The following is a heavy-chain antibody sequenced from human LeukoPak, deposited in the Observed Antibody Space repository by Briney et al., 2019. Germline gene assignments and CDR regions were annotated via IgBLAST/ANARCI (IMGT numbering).Heavy chain of an antibody. CDR1: GFTFGDYA. J-gene: IGHJ6*03. CDR3: TRDKWPNRQSGYYYYYYMGV. D-gene: IGHD1-14*01. Sequence: AGGSLRLSCSASGFTFGDYAMSWVRQAPGKGLEWVGLIRSKAYGGTTDYAASVKGRFTISRDDSKSIASLQMTSLKTEDTAVYFCTRDKWPNRQSGYYYYYYMGVWGKGTTVTISS. V-gene: IGHV3-49*04. CDR2: IRSKAYGGTT.